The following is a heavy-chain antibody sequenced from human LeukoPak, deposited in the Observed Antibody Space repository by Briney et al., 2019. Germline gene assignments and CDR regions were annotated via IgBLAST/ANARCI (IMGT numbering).Heavy chain of an antibody. D-gene: IGHD6-13*01. V-gene: IGHV3-7*01. CDR2: IKQDGSEK. CDR1: GFTFSSYW. CDR3: ASHPYSSSWYIF. Sequence: PGGSLRLSCAASGFTFSSYWMSWVRQAPGKGLEWVANIKQDGSEKHYVDSVKGRFTISRDNAKNSLYVQMNSLRAEDTAVYYCASHPYSSSWYIFWGQGTLVTVSS. J-gene: IGHJ4*02.